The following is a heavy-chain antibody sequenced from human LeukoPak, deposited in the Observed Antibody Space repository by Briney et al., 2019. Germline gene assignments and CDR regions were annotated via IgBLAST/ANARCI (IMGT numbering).Heavy chain of an antibody. CDR1: GYTFTTYW. D-gene: IGHD6-13*01. CDR3: VRHGLGSSWFGFDY. Sequence: GESLKISGKGSGYTFTTYWIGWVRQMPGKGLGWMGIIYPGDSDPRYSPSFQGQVTISADTSISTAYLQWSSLKASDSAMYYCVRHGLGSSWFGFDYWGQGTLVTVSS. J-gene: IGHJ4*02. CDR2: IYPGDSDP. V-gene: IGHV5-51*01.